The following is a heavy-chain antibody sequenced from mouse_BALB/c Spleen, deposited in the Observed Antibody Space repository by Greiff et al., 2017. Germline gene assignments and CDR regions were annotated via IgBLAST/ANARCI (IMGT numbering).Heavy chain of an antibody. J-gene: IGHJ1*01. CDR2: INPSTGYT. CDR3: ADGYYVWYCDV. D-gene: IGHD2-3*01. CDR1: GYTFTSYW. Sequence: QVQLKQSGADLAKPGASVKMSCKASGYTFTSYWMHWVKQRPGQGLEWIGYINPSTGYTEYNQKFKDKATLTADKSSSTAYMQLSSLTSEDSAVYYCADGYYVWYCDVWGAGTTVTVSS. V-gene: IGHV1-7*01.